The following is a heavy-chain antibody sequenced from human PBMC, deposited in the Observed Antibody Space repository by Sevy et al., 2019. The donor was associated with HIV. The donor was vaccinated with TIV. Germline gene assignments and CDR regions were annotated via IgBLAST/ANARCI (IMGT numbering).Heavy chain of an antibody. Sequence: ASVKVSCKVSGYTLTELSMHWVRQAPGKGLEWMGGFDPEDGETIYAQKFQGRVTMTGDTSTDTAYMELSSLRSEDTAVYYCATALYSSSRENYYYYYGMDVWGQGTTVTVSS. CDR2: FDPEDGET. CDR3: ATALYSSSRENYYYYYGMDV. D-gene: IGHD6-13*01. V-gene: IGHV1-24*01. CDR1: GYTLTELS. J-gene: IGHJ6*02.